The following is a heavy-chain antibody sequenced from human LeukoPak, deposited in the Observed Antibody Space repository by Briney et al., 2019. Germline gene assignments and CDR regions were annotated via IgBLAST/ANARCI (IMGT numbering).Heavy chain of an antibody. Sequence: GGSLRLSCVASGFTFADHAMHWVRRAPGQGLEWVTGINWDNDGIVYAASVRGRFTVSRDNAKNTLYLQMNSLRAEDTALYYCAKDINPLSVAVAAAFDIWGQGTMVTVSA. CDR1: GFTFADHA. V-gene: IGHV3-9*01. J-gene: IGHJ3*02. D-gene: IGHD6-19*01. CDR3: AKDINPLSVAVAAAFDI. CDR2: INWDNDGI.